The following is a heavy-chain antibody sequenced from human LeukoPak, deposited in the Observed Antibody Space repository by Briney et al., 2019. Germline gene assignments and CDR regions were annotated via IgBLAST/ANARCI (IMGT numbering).Heavy chain of an antibody. J-gene: IGHJ3*02. CDR2: ISYSGTT. D-gene: IGHD4-23*01. CDR1: GGSISSRPYY. CDR3: ATLTGGDDAFDI. Sequence: PSETLSLTCTVSGGSISSRPYYWGWVRQPPGKGLEWIGTISYSGTTYYSPSLKSRVTISVDTSKNQFSLKLNSVTPADTAVYYCATLTGGDDAFDIWGQGTMVTVSS. V-gene: IGHV4-39*07.